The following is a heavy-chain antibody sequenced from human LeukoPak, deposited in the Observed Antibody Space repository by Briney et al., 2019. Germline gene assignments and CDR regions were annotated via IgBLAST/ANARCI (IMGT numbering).Heavy chain of an antibody. CDR3: ARVEHCGGDCYSPSRADCFRH. V-gene: IGHV3-7*01. D-gene: IGHD2-21*01. CDR1: GFTFSSYS. CDR2: IKQDGSEK. J-gene: IGHJ1*01. Sequence: GGSLRLSCAASGFTFSSYSMNWVRQAPGKGLEWVADIKQDGSEKVYVDSVKGRFTISRDNVKNSLNLQMNSLRAEDTAVYYCARVEHCGGDCYSPSRADCFRHWGQGTLVTVSS.